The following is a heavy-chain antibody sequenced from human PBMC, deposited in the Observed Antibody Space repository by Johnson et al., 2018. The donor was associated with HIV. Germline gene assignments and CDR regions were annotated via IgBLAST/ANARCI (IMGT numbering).Heavy chain of an antibody. Sequence: QVHLVESGGGVVQPGGSLRLSCAASGFTFSSYGMHWVRQAPGKGLEWVAFIRYDGSDKYYVDSVKGQFTISRDNAKNSLYLQMNSLRAEDTAVYYCARDDTEADGAFDIWGQGTMVTVSS. V-gene: IGHV3-30*02. CDR1: GFTFSSYG. J-gene: IGHJ3*02. D-gene: IGHD2-2*02. CDR2: IRYDGSDK. CDR3: ARDDTEADGAFDI.